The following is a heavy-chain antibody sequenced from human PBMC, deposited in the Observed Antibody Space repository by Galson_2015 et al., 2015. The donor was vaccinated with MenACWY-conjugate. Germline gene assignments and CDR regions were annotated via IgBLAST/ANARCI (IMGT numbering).Heavy chain of an antibody. D-gene: IGHD3-22*01. CDR2: ISGSGGTT. J-gene: IGHJ5*02. CDR3: AKAPQGALTMIGWFDP. V-gene: IGHV3-23*01. Sequence: SLRLSCAASGFTFSSYAMNWVRQAPGKGLEWVSVISGSGGTTYYADSVKGRFTISRDNSKNTLYLQMNSLRAEDTAVYYCAKAPQGALTMIGWFDPWGQGTLVTVSS. CDR1: GFTFSSYA.